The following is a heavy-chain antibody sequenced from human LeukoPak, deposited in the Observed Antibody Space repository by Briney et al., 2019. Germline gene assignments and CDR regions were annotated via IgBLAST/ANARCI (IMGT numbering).Heavy chain of an antibody. Sequence: GRINPNSGGTNYAQKFQGRVTMTRDTSISTAYMELSRLRSDDTAVYYCARGAVAGTTGFDYWGQGTLVTVSS. V-gene: IGHV1-2*06. J-gene: IGHJ4*02. CDR3: ARGAVAGTTGFDY. CDR2: INPNSGGT. D-gene: IGHD6-19*01.